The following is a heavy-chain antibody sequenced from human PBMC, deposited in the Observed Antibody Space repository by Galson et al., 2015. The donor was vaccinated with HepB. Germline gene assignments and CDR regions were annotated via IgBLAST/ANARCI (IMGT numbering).Heavy chain of an antibody. CDR2: IKKDGVEK. CDR3: ARATGYYYGSGSLDY. J-gene: IGHJ4*02. V-gene: IGHV3-7*03. Sequence: SLRLSCAASGFTFSSYWMNWVRQAPGKGLEWVAIIKKDGVEKYYVDSVRGRFTISRDNAKNSLYLQMNSLRAEDTAVCYCARATGYYYGSGSLDYWGQGTLVTVSS. D-gene: IGHD3-10*01. CDR1: GFTFSSYW.